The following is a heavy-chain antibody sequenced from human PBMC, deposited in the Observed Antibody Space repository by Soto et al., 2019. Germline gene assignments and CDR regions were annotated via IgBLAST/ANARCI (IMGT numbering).Heavy chain of an antibody. Sequence: ASVKVSCKASAYTFTRYGISWLGQAPGQGLEWMGWISAYNGNTNYAQKLQGRVTMTTDTSTSTAYMELRSLRSDETAVYYCARAVGVEAAGPRWFDPWGKGTLVTVSS. D-gene: IGHD6-13*01. V-gene: IGHV1-18*01. CDR2: ISAYNGNT. CDR3: ARAVGVEAAGPRWFDP. J-gene: IGHJ5*02. CDR1: AYTFTRYG.